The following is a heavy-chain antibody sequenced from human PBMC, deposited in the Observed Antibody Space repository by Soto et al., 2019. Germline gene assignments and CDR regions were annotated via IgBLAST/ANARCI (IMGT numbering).Heavy chain of an antibody. V-gene: IGHV4-59*01. Sequence: QVQLQESGPGLVKPSETLSLTCTVSGGSISSYYWSWIRQPPGKGLEWIGYIYYSGSTNYNPSLKSRVTISVDTSQNQFSLKLSSVTAADTAVYYCAREGVSSRWYNYYGMDVWGQGTTVTVSS. CDR1: GGSISSYY. CDR2: IYYSGST. J-gene: IGHJ6*02. CDR3: AREGVSSRWYNYYGMDV. D-gene: IGHD6-13*01.